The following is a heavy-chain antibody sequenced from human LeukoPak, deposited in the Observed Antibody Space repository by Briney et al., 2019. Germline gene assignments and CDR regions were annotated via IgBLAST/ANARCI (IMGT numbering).Heavy chain of an antibody. Sequence: PGGSLRLSCAASGFTFSRYSMNWVRQAPGKGLEWVSSISSSSSYIYYADSVKGRFTISRDDAKNSLYLQMNSLRAEDTAVYYCARDGGQWHSDLVRYYYYGMDVWGQGTTVTVSS. D-gene: IGHD6-19*01. CDR1: GFTFSRYS. V-gene: IGHV3-21*01. CDR3: ARDGGQWHSDLVRYYYYGMDV. CDR2: ISSSSSYI. J-gene: IGHJ6*02.